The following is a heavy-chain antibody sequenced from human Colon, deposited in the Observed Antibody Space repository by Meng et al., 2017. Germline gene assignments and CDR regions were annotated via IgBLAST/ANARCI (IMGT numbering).Heavy chain of an antibody. D-gene: IGHD3-10*01. CDR2: TYYRSEWQN. V-gene: IGHV6-1*01. J-gene: IGHJ4*02. Sequence: HQFVPGHLKPPQPPSLPVSISRDSVSSNRALWHWVRQSPSRGLEWLGQTYYRSEWQNHYGVSVKSRITINADTSRNHFSLHLNSVTPEDTAVYYCTTWYGEYWGQGTLVTVSS. CDR1: RDSVSSNRAL. CDR3: TTWYGEY.